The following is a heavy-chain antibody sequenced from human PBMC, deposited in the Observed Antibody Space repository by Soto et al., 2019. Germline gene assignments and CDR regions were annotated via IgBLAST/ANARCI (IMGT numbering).Heavy chain of an antibody. Sequence: PSETLSLTCTFSGGSISSYYWSWIRQPPGKGLEWIGYIYYSGSTNYNPSLKSRVTISVDTSKNQFSLKLSSVTAADTAVYYCARVGCSGGSCYSARYYYYYYMDVWGKGTTVTVSS. D-gene: IGHD2-15*01. CDR1: GGSISSYY. J-gene: IGHJ6*03. CDR2: IYYSGST. V-gene: IGHV4-59*01. CDR3: ARVGCSGGSCYSARYYYYYYMDV.